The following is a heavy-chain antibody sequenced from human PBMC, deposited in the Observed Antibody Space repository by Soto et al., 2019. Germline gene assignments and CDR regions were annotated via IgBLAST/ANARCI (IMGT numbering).Heavy chain of an antibody. CDR2: INDSGNT. CDR1: GGSISGTTYS. D-gene: IGHD6-13*01. J-gene: IGHJ4*02. V-gene: IGHV4-30-2*01. CDR3: ARGQGAAAGHSNFAY. Sequence: QLQLQESGSGLVKPSQTLSLTCAVSGGSISGTTYSWSWIRQPPGKGLEWIGYINDSGNTYYNPSLKSQFSISVDRSKNQFSLKLSSVTAADTAVYYCARGQGAAAGHSNFAYWGQGALVTVSS.